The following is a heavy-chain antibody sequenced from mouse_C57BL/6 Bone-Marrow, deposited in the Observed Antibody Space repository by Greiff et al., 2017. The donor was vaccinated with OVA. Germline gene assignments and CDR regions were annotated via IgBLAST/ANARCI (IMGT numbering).Heavy chain of an antibody. CDR1: GFTFSSYT. V-gene: IGHV5-9*01. CDR2: ISGGGGNT. CDR3: ARQRGLRTLFAD. D-gene: IGHD2-4*01. J-gene: IGHJ3*01. Sequence: DVHLVESGGGLVKPGGSLKLSCAASGFTFSSYTMSWVRQTPEKRLEWVATISGGGGNTYYPDSVKGRFTISKDNAKNTLYLQMSSLRSEDTALYYCARQRGLRTLFADWGQGTLVTVSA.